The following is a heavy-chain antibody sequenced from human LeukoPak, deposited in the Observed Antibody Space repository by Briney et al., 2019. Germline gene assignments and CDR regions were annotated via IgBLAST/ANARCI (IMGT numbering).Heavy chain of an antibody. CDR2: ITAYSPNT. CDR3: ARDGSYDLGGANDY. J-gene: IGHJ4*02. CDR1: GYNFTSYG. D-gene: IGHD1-26*01. Sequence: ASVKVSCKASGYNFTSYGISWVRQAPGQGLEWVGWITAYSPNTNYAQKLRGRVTMTTDTSTSTAYMELRSLRPDDTAVYYCARDGSYDLGGANDYWGQGTLVTVSS. V-gene: IGHV1-18*01.